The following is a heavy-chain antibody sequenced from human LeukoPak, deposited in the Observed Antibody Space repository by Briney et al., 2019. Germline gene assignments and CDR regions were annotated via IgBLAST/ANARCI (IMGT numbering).Heavy chain of an antibody. J-gene: IGHJ6*03. CDR2: ISWNSRSI. CDR1: GFTFDDYA. CDR3: AKALAAPDYSYYMDV. Sequence: GGSLRLSCAASGFTFDDYAMHWVRQAPGKGLEWVSGISWNSRSIGYADSVKGRFTISRDNAKNSLYLQMNSLRAEDTALYYCAKALAAPDYSYYMDVWGKGTTVTVSS. V-gene: IGHV3-9*01. D-gene: IGHD6-13*01.